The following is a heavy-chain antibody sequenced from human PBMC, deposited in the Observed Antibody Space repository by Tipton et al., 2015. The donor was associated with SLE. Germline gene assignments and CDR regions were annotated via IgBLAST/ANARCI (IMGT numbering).Heavy chain of an antibody. Sequence: SGFTFSSYGMHWVRQAPGKGLEWVAFIRYDGSNKYYADSVMGRFTISRDNSKNTLYLQMNSLRAEDTAVYYCATRGGDYGGQGSLVTVSS. CDR2: IRYDGSNK. CDR1: GFTFSSYG. V-gene: IGHV3-30*02. CDR3: ATRGGDY. D-gene: IGHD3-10*01. J-gene: IGHJ4*02.